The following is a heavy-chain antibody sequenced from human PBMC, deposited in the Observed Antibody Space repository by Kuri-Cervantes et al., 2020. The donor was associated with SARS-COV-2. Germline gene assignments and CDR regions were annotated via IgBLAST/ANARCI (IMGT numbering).Heavy chain of an antibody. Sequence: ASVKVSCKASGYTFTGYYMHWVRQAPGQGLEWMGWINPNSGGTNYAQKFQGRVTMTRDTSISTAYMELSRLRSDDTAVYYCARERTTVTTWGLLNDLYYYYYYMDVWGKGTTVTVSS. D-gene: IGHD4-11*01. J-gene: IGHJ6*03. CDR1: GYTFTGYY. CDR2: INPNSGGT. V-gene: IGHV1-2*02. CDR3: ARERTTVTTWGLLNDLYYYYYYMDV.